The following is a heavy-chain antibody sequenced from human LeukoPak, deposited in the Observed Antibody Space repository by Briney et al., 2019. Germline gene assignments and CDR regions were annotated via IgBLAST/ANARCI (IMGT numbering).Heavy chain of an antibody. CDR2: IYYSRST. J-gene: IGHJ3*02. CDR1: GASISSSSYY. Sequence: SETLSLTCTVSGASISSSSYYWGWIRQSPGKGLEWIGSIYYSRSTYFNPSLKSRVTMSVDTSKNLFSLKLTSVTAADTAVYYCARHPGYYDSSGYYVSAFDIWGQGTMVTVSS. CDR3: ARHPGYYDSSGYYVSAFDI. D-gene: IGHD3-22*01. V-gene: IGHV4-39*01.